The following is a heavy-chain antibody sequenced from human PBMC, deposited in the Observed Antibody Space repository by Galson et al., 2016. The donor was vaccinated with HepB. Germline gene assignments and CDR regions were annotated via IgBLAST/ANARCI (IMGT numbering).Heavy chain of an antibody. CDR2: ISGNGGST. J-gene: IGHJ4*02. Sequence: SLRLSCAASGFTFSFYAMHWVRQAPGKGLEYVSAISGNGGSTYYADSVKGRFTISRGNSKNTLYLQMSSLRTEDTAGYYCVKGGGYSSGWYKGAFDYWGQGTLVTVSS. CDR1: GFTFSFYA. V-gene: IGHV3-64D*06. D-gene: IGHD6-13*01. CDR3: VKGGGYSSGWYKGAFDY.